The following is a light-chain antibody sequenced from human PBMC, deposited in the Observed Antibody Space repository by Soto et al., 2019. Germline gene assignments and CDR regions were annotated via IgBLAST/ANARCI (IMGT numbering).Light chain of an antibody. V-gene: IGKV3-20*01. CDR1: QSVGSSY. Sequence: IVLTQSPGGMILSRGESGHTFFPAIQSVGSSYLAWYQRKPGQAPRLLIYGTSSRATGIPDRFSGSGSGTEFTLTISSMQSAESGVYYCHQHDSWPRGTFGPGAKVDI. CDR3: HQHDSWPRGT. J-gene: IGKJ3*01. CDR2: GTS.